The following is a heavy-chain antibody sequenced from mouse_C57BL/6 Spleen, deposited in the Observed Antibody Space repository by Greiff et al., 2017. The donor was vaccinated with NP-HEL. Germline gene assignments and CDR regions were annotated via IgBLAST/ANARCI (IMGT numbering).Heavy chain of an antibody. CDR1: GFTFSDYG. J-gene: IGHJ1*03. V-gene: IGHV5-17*01. CDR2: ISSGSSTI. D-gene: IGHD1-1*01. CDR3: AKMYGSSLYWYFDV. Sequence: EVQRVESGGGLVKPGGSLKLSCAASGFTFSDYGMHWVRQAPEKGLEWVAYISSGSSTIYYVDTVKGRFTISRDNAKNTLFLQMTSLRSEDTAMYYCAKMYGSSLYWYFDVWGTGTTVTVSS.